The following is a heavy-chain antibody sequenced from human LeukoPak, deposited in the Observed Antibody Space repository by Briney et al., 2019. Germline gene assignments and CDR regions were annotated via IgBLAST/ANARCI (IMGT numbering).Heavy chain of an antibody. CDR1: GLPFGDYW. CDR3: ARDRVLGSGSSDY. D-gene: IGHD3-10*01. CDR2: IRGDGGDT. J-gene: IGHJ4*02. Sequence: GGSLRLSCAASGLPFGDYWMHWVRHAPGKGLVWVSRIRGDGGDTSYADSVKGRFTVSRDNAKNTLYLQMNSLRAEDTAVYFCARDRVLGSGSSDYWGQGTLATVSS. V-gene: IGHV3-74*01.